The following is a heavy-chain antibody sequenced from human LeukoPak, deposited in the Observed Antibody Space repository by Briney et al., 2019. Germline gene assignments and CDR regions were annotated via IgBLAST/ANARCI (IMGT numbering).Heavy chain of an antibody. CDR3: ARAPHFFDSSGSRYYFDY. CDR1: GNSISSGDNY. CDR2: IYISGST. V-gene: IGHV4-61*02. J-gene: IGHJ4*02. D-gene: IGHD3-22*01. Sequence: SETLSLTCTVSGNSISSGDNYWSWIRQPAGKGLEWIGRIYISGSTNYNPSLKSRVTISGHTSKNQFSLNLSSVTAADTAMYYCARAPHFFDSSGSRYYFDYWGQGALVTVSS.